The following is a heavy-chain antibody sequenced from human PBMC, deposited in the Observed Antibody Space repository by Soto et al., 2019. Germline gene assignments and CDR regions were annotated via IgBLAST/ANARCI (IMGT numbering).Heavy chain of an antibody. CDR3: ARKRITMVRGVIIRGDNWFDP. V-gene: IGHV4-61*01. J-gene: IGHJ5*02. Sequence: SETLSLTCTVSVGSVSIGSYSWSWIRQPPGKGLEWIGYIYYSGSTNYNPSLKSRVTISVDTSKNQFSLKLSSVTAADTAVYYCARKRITMVRGVIIRGDNWFDPWGQGTLVTVSS. CDR2: IYYSGST. D-gene: IGHD3-10*01. CDR1: VGSVSIGSYS.